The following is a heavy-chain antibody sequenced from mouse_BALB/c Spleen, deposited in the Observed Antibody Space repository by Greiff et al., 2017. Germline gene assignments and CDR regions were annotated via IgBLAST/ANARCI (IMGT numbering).Heavy chain of an antibody. CDR2: IYPYNGGT. CDR1: GYTFTDYN. V-gene: IGHV1S29*02. D-gene: IGHD2-4*01. Sequence: EVQVVESGPELVKPGASVKISCKASGYTFTDYNMHWVKQSHGKSLEWIGYIYPYNGGTGYNQKFKSKATLTVDNSSSTAYMELRSLTSEDSAVYYCAPYDYDGAWFAYWGQGTLVTVSA. J-gene: IGHJ3*01. CDR3: APYDYDGAWFAY.